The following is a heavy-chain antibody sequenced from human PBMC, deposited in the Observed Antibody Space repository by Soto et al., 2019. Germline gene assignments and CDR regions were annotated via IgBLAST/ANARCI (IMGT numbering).Heavy chain of an antibody. Sequence: QIRLVQSGGEVRTPGSSVKVSCKASWYTFSSYGITWVRQGPGQGLEWLGWSNPSSGETNYSQKFQGRVTVTTDTSTTTGYMDLRNLTFDDTAVHYCARDWYPRFDPWGQGTLVTVSS. D-gene: IGHD6-13*01. V-gene: IGHV1-18*01. CDR1: WYTFSSYG. J-gene: IGHJ5*02. CDR2: SNPSSGET. CDR3: ARDWYPRFDP.